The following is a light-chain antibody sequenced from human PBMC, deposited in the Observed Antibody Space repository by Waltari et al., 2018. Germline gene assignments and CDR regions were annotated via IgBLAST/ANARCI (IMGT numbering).Light chain of an antibody. J-gene: IGLJ1*01. CDR1: SSYAGGYNH. CDR2: EVS. V-gene: IGLV2-14*01. Sequence: QSALTQPASVSGSPGQSIPISCTGTSSYAGGYNHASWYQQHPGKAPKLMIYEVSNRPSGVSNRFSGSKSGNTASLTISGLQAEDEADYYCSSYTSSSTLVFGTGTKVTVL. CDR3: SSYTSSSTLV.